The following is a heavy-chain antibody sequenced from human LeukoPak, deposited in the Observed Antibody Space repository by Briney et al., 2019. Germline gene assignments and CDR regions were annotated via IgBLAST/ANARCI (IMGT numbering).Heavy chain of an antibody. J-gene: IGHJ4*02. CDR1: EFSLSTNGVG. CDR2: IYWNDDK. V-gene: IGHV2-5*01. Sequence: SGPTLVNPTQTLTLTCTFSEFSLSTNGVGVGWIRQPPGKALEWLALIYWNDDKRYSPSLKSRLTITKDTSKNQVVLTMTNMDPVDTATYYCAHSFRSAYYYYFDYWGQGTLVTVSS. D-gene: IGHD3-3*01. CDR3: AHSFRSAYYYYFDY.